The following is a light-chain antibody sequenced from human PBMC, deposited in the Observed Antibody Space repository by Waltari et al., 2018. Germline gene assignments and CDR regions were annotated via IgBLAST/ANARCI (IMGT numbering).Light chain of an antibody. V-gene: IGKV3-20*01. CDR2: GAS. CDR1: QSVTSIS. CDR3: QQYDGIVLT. J-gene: IGKJ4*01. Sequence: EIVLTQSPGTLSLSPGEIATISCRASQSVTSISLSWYQQKPGQAPRLLIYGASNRATGIPDRFSGSGSGTDFTLTISRLEPEDFAVYYCQQYDGIVLTFGGGTKVEI.